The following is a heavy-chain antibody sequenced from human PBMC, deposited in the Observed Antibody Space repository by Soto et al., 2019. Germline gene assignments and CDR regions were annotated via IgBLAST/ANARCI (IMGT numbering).Heavy chain of an antibody. CDR3: ARWAGAGARLNRYYFDY. Sequence: QVQLVQSGAEVKKPGASVKVSCKASGYTFTDYYMHWVRQAPGQGLEWMGWINPNSGGTNYAQKFQGRVTMTRVTSISTAYMELSSLRSDDTALYYCARWAGAGARLNRYYFDYWGQGTLVTVSS. J-gene: IGHJ4*02. V-gene: IGHV1-2*02. D-gene: IGHD1-26*01. CDR1: GYTFTDYY. CDR2: INPNSGGT.